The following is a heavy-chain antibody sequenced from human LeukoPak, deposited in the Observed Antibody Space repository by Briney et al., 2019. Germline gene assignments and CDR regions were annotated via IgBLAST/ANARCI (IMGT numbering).Heavy chain of an antibody. J-gene: IGHJ4*02. V-gene: IGHV1-69*05. D-gene: IGHD3-22*01. CDR1: GGTFSSYA. CDR2: IIPIFGTA. Sequence: ASVKVSCKAPGGTFSSYAISWVRQAPGQGLEWMGGIIPIFGTANYAQKFQGRVTITTDESTSTAYMELSSLRSEDTAVYYCARTYYYDSSGYWNFDYWGQGTLVTVSS. CDR3: ARTYYYDSSGYWNFDY.